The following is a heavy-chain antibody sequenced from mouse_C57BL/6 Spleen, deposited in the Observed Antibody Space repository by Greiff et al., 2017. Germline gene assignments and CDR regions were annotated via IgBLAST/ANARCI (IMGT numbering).Heavy chain of an antibody. CDR2: INPSTGGT. Sequence: VKLQQSGPELVKPGASVKLSCKASGYSFTGYYMNWVKQSPEKSLEWIGEINPSTGGTTSNQTFKAKATLTVDKSSSTAYMQLMSLTSEDSAVYYCARGDYGRGYFDVWGTGTTVTVSS. J-gene: IGHJ1*03. V-gene: IGHV1-42*01. D-gene: IGHD1-1*01. CDR3: ARGDYGRGYFDV. CDR1: GYSFTGYY.